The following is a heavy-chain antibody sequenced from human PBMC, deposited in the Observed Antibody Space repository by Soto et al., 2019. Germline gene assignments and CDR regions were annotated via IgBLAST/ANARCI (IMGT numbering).Heavy chain of an antibody. J-gene: IGHJ4*02. Sequence: GGSLRLSCAASGFTFSSYAMHWVRQAPGKGLEWVAVISYDGSNKYYADSVKGRFTISRDNSKNTLYLQMNSLRAEDTAVYYCARDPGHSSSWYGRFDYRGQGSPVTVSS. CDR3: ARDPGHSSSWYGRFDY. D-gene: IGHD6-13*01. CDR1: GFTFSSYA. V-gene: IGHV3-30-3*01. CDR2: ISYDGSNK.